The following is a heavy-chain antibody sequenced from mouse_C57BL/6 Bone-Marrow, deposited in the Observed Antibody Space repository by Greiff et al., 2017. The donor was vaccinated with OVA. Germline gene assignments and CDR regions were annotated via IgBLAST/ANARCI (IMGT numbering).Heavy chain of an antibody. CDR2: ILPGSGST. CDR3: ARGAIYYGYDGGFAY. Sequence: VQLQESGAELMKPGASVKLSCKATGYTFTGYWIEWVKQRPGHGLEWIGEILPGSGSTNYNEKFKGKATLTADKSSSTAYMELRSLTSEDSAVYFCARGAIYYGYDGGFAYWGQGTLVTVSA. CDR1: GYTFTGYW. D-gene: IGHD2-2*01. V-gene: IGHV1-9*01. J-gene: IGHJ3*01.